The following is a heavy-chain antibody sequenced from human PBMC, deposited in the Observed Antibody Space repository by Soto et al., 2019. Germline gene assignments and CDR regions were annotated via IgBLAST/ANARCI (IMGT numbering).Heavy chain of an antibody. CDR1: GGSISRYY. CDR3: ASHRSGYAFQ. V-gene: IGHV4-59*01. J-gene: IGHJ4*02. D-gene: IGHD5-12*01. CDR2: LYYSGIT. Sequence: TSETLSLPCTFSGGSISRYYWSWIRQPPGKGLEWIGYLYYSGITNYNPSLKSRVSTSLDPSKNQFSLKLTSVTAADTAVYYCASHRSGYAFQWGQGTLVT.